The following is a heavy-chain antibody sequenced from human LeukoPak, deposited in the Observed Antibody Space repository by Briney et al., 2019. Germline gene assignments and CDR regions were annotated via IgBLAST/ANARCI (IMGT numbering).Heavy chain of an antibody. CDR2: IHYSGST. V-gene: IGHV4-59*01. CDR1: GGSITNYY. D-gene: IGHD6-13*01. J-gene: IGHJ6*03. Sequence: SETLSLTCTVSGGSITNYYWTWIRQPPGKGLEWIGYIHYSGSTNYNLSLKSRVTISVDTSKNQFSLKLSSVTAADTAVYYCATASATYYYYYYMDVRGKGTTATVSS. CDR3: ATASATYYYYYYMDV.